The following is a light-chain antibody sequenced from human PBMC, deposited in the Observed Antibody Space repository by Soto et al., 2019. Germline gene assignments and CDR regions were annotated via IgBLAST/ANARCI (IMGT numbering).Light chain of an antibody. V-gene: IGKV1-5*01. Sequence: IQMTQSPSTLSASVGDRVTITCQASQTISTLLAWYQHKPGKAPNLLIYDASSLESGVPSRFSGSGSGTEFTLTISSLQPDDSATYYCQQYSSLVTFGQGIKLEI. CDR3: QQYSSLVT. J-gene: IGKJ2*01. CDR1: QTISTL. CDR2: DAS.